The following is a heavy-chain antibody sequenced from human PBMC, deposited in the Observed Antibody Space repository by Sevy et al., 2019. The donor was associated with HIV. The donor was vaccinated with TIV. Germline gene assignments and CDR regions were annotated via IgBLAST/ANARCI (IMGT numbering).Heavy chain of an antibody. Sequence: GGYLRLSCAASGFTFISFTMNWVRQAPGKGLEWVSSISNSPSYIYYADSVKGRFTISRDNAKNALYLQMDSLGVEDAAVYYCARRGGLTDEGFDIWGQGTMVTVSS. D-gene: IGHD3-16*01. V-gene: IGHV3-21*01. J-gene: IGHJ3*02. CDR2: ISNSPSYI. CDR1: GFTFISFT. CDR3: ARRGGLTDEGFDI.